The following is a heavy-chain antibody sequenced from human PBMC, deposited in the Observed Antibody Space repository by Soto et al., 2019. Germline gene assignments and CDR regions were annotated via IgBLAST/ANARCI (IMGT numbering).Heavy chain of an antibody. CDR2: ISGSGGST. CDR1: GFTFSSYA. CDR3: AKETYYDFWSGYADLGYYYGMDV. Sequence: PGGSLRLSCAASGFTFSSYAMSWVSQAPGKGLEWVSAISGSGGSTYYADSVKGRFTVSRDNSKNTLYLQMNSLRAEDTAVYYCAKETYYDFWSGYADLGYYYGMDVWGQGTTLTVS. J-gene: IGHJ6*02. D-gene: IGHD3-3*01. V-gene: IGHV3-23*01.